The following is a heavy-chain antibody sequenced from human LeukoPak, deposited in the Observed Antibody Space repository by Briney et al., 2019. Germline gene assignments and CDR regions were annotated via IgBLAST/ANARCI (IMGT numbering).Heavy chain of an antibody. V-gene: IGHV1-18*01. Sequence: ASVKVSCKASGYTFTSYGISWVRQAPGQGLEWMGWISAYNGNTNYAQKLPGRVTMTTDTSTSTACMELRSLRSDDTAVYYCARDRGGENFDYWGQGTLVTVSS. D-gene: IGHD3-10*01. J-gene: IGHJ4*02. CDR1: GYTFTSYG. CDR3: ARDRGGENFDY. CDR2: ISAYNGNT.